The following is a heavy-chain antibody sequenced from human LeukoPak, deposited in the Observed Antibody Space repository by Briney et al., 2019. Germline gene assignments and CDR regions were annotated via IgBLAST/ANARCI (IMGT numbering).Heavy chain of an antibody. Sequence: PGGSLRLSCTASGFTFSSYGIHWVRQAPGKGLEWVAFMSYDGSHKNYADSVKGRFTTSRDNSKNTMYLQMNSLRDEDTAVYYWGKGGRGGGSGSLECIYWGQGTLVTVSS. CDR3: GKGGRGGGSGSLECIY. CDR1: GFTFSSYG. D-gene: IGHD3-10*01. CDR2: MSYDGSHK. J-gene: IGHJ4*02. V-gene: IGHV3-30*18.